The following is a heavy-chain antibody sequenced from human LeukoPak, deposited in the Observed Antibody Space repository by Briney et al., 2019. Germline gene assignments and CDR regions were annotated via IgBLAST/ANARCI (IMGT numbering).Heavy chain of an antibody. J-gene: IGHJ3*02. CDR3: ARTQNYYDSSGYQNDAFDI. D-gene: IGHD3-22*01. V-gene: IGHV4-4*07. Sequence: PSETLSLTCTVSGGSISSYYWSWIRQPAGKELEWVGRIHTSGSTNYNPSLKSRVTMSVDTSKNQFSLKLSSVTAADTAVYYCARTQNYYDSSGYQNDAFDIWGQGTMVTVSS. CDR2: IHTSGST. CDR1: GGSISSYY.